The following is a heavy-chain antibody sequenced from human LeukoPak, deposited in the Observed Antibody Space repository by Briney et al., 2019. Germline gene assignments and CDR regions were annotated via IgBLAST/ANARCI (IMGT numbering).Heavy chain of an antibody. Sequence: VASVKVSCKASGYTFTSYGISWVRQAPGQGLEWMGWISTYNGNTNYAQKLQGRVTMTTDTSTNTVYMELRSLRSDDTAVYYCARGEHGTTWYVDYWGQGTQVTVSS. D-gene: IGHD6-13*01. J-gene: IGHJ4*02. CDR1: GYTFTSYG. V-gene: IGHV1-18*01. CDR3: ARGEHGTTWYVDY. CDR2: ISTYNGNT.